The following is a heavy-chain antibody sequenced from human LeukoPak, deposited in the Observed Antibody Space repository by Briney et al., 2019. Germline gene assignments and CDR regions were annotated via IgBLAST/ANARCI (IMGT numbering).Heavy chain of an antibody. D-gene: IGHD6-6*01. Sequence: TGGSLRLSCAASGFTFRNHWMHWVRQTPGEGRVWVSRISSDGRSTTYADSVKGRYTISRDNAKNTLYLQMNNLRAEDTPMYYCARDQRVTGRPDIDYWGQGTLVIVSS. J-gene: IGHJ4*02. V-gene: IGHV3-74*03. CDR3: ARDQRVTGRPDIDY. CDR1: GFTFRNHW. CDR2: ISSDGRST.